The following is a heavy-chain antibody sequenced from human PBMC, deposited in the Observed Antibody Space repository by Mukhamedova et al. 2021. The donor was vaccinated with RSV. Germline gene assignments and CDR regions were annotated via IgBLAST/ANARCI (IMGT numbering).Heavy chain of an antibody. CDR3: ARAGNYYDSSEENYMDV. Sequence: GTYYNPSLKSRVTISVDRSKNQFSLKLSSVTAADTAVYYCARAGNYYDSSEENYMDVWGKGTTVTVSS. J-gene: IGHJ6*03. V-gene: IGHV4-30-2*01. CDR2: GT. D-gene: IGHD3-22*01.